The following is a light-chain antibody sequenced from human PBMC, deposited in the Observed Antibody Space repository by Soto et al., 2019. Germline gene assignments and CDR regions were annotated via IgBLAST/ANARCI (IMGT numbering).Light chain of an antibody. J-gene: IGLJ3*02. CDR2: SNN. CDR3: AAWDDSLNGWV. Sequence: QSVLTQPPSASGTPGQRVTISCSGSSSNIGSNTVNWYQQLPGTAPKLLIYSNNQRPSGVPARFSGCKSGTSASLAISGLQSEDEADYYCAAWDDSLNGWVFGGGTKLTVL. CDR1: SSNIGSNT. V-gene: IGLV1-44*01.